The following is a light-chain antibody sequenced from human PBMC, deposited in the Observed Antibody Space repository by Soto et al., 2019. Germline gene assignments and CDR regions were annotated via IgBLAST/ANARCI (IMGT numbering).Light chain of an antibody. CDR2: EVI. Sequence: QSALTQPASVSGSPGQSITISCTGTSSDVGGYNYVSWYQQHPGKAPKLMIYEVINRPSGLSDRFSGSKSGITASLTISGLQAEDEADYFCSSYSSSTTLVFGGGTKLTVL. J-gene: IGLJ3*02. V-gene: IGLV2-14*01. CDR1: SSDVGGYNY. CDR3: SSYSSSTTLV.